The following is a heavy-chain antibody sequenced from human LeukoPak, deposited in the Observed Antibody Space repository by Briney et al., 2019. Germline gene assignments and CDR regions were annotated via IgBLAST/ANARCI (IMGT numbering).Heavy chain of an antibody. Sequence: GGSLRLSCAASGFTFSSYAMSWVRQAPGKGLERVSAISGSGGSTYYADSVKGRFTISRDNSKNTLYLQMNSLRAEDTAVYYCAKEPFLWFGESDTTFFDYWGQGTLVTVSS. CDR2: ISGSGGST. D-gene: IGHD3-10*01. V-gene: IGHV3-23*01. J-gene: IGHJ4*02. CDR3: AKEPFLWFGESDTTFFDY. CDR1: GFTFSSYA.